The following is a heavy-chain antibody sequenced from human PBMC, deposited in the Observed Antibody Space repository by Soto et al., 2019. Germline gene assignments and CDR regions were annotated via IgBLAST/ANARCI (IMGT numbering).Heavy chain of an antibody. J-gene: IGHJ5*02. D-gene: IGHD3-16*01. CDR3: ARGLTMGQLPSHFDH. CDR1: GGSVTTDHSY. Sequence: SETLSLTSTVSGGSVTTDHSYSSSIREPPGKGLEWSGYVHSSGITNYNPSLKRRVTISVDTSRNQFCLRLSSVTAADTAGYYCARGLTMGQLPSHFDHWGQGTLVTVSS. CDR2: VHSSGIT. V-gene: IGHV4-61*01.